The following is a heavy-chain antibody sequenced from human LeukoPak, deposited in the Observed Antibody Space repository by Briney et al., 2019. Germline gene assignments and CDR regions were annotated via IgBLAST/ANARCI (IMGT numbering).Heavy chain of an antibody. D-gene: IGHD6-19*01. V-gene: IGHV3-53*01. J-gene: IGHJ5*02. CDR3: AGDRRTSGWYAS. Sequence: GGSLRLSCVVSGFTVSGTYISWFRQTPGKGLEWVSVIFTTGTTYYADSVKGRFTLSRDNVENTVHLQMSSLTAEDTALYYCAGDRRTSGWYASWGQGTLVTVSS. CDR1: GFTVSGTY. CDR2: IFTTGTT.